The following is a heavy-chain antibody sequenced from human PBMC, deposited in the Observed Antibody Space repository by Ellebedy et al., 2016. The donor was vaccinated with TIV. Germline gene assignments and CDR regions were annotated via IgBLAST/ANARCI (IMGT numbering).Heavy chain of an antibody. D-gene: IGHD5-18*01. J-gene: IGHJ4*02. V-gene: IGHV4-39*07. CDR2: IYHSGST. CDR3: ARAGSIQLWLDY. Sequence: MPSETLSLTCTVSGGSIRSSSYYWGWIRQPPGKGLEWIGYIYHSGSTYYNPSLKSRVTISVDRSKNQFSLKLSSVTAADTAVYYCARAGSIQLWLDYWGQGTLVTVSS. CDR1: GGSIRSSSYY.